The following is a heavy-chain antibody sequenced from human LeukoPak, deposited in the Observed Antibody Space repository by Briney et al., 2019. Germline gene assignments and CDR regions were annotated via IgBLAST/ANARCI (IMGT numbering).Heavy chain of an antibody. CDR2: INHSGST. Sequence: PSETLSLTCAVYGRSFSGYYWSWIRQPPGKGLEWIGEINHSGSTNYNPSLKSRVTISVDTSKNQFSLKLSSVTAADTAVYYCARDRIAVAGTRFDYWGQGTLVTVSS. V-gene: IGHV4-34*01. J-gene: IGHJ4*02. CDR1: GRSFSGYY. D-gene: IGHD6-19*01. CDR3: ARDRIAVAGTRFDY.